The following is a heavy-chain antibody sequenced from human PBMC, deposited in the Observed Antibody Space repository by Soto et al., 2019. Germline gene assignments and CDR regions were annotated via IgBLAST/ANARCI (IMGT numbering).Heavy chain of an antibody. Sequence: SETLSLTCTVSGGPVSSGSYYWSWIRQPPGKGLEWIGYIYYSGSTNYNPSLKSRVTISVDTSKNQFSLKLSSVTAADTAVYYCARSYYDFWSGYSDNWFDPWGQGTLVTVSS. CDR2: IYYSGST. D-gene: IGHD3-3*01. CDR1: GGPVSSGSYY. J-gene: IGHJ5*02. V-gene: IGHV4-61*01. CDR3: ARSYYDFWSGYSDNWFDP.